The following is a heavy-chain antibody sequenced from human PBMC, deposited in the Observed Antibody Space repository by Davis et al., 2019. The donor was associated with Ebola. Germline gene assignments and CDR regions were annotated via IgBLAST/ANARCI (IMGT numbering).Heavy chain of an antibody. J-gene: IGHJ6*02. CDR2: ISGSGGST. CDR3: AKDNVARYSNYPYYYYGMDV. V-gene: IGHV3-23*01. D-gene: IGHD4-11*01. Sequence: PGGSLRLSCAASGFTFSSYAMSWVRQAPGKGLEWVSAISGSGGSTYYADSVKGRFTISRDNSKNTLYLQMNSLRAEDTAVYYCAKDNVARYSNYPYYYYGMDVWGQGTTVTVSS. CDR1: GFTFSSYA.